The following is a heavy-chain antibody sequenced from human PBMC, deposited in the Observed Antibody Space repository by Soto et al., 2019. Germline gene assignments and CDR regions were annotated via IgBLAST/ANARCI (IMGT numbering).Heavy chain of an antibody. V-gene: IGHV1-2*02. CDR3: ARDIWSTRHRVEYYGMDV. CDR1: GYTFTGYY. CDR2: INPNSGGT. D-gene: IGHD2-2*01. Sequence: ASVKVSCKASGYTFTGYYMHWVRQAPGQGLEWMGWINPNSGGTNYAQKFQGRVTMTRDTSISTAYMEMSRLRSDDTAVYYCARDIWSTRHRVEYYGMDVWGQGNTVTLSS. J-gene: IGHJ6*02.